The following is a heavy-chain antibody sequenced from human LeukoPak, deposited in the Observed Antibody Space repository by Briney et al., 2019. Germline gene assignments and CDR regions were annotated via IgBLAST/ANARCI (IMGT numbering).Heavy chain of an antibody. D-gene: IGHD2-21*01. CDR1: RFTFSSYW. CDR3: ARDPVPVVIANPFDY. CDR2: IKQDGSEK. J-gene: IGHJ4*02. V-gene: IGHV3-7*01. Sequence: GGSLRLSCAASRFTFSSYWMSWVRQAPGKGLEWVANIKQDGSEKYYVDSVKGRFTISRDNAKNSPYLQMNSLRAEDTAVYYCARDPVPVVIANPFDYWGQGTLVTVSS.